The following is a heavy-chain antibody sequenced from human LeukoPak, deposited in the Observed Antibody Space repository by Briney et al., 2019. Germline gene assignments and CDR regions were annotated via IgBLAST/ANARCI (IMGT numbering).Heavy chain of an antibody. Sequence: SVKLSCKASGDTFTTFTISWVRHAPGQGLEWMGTIIPILGIANYAQKFQGRVTITADKSTTTAYMELSSLRSEDTAVYYCARDCSSNNCYNAFDIWGQGTLVTVSS. D-gene: IGHD2-2*02. CDR2: IIPILGIA. V-gene: IGHV1-69*04. CDR3: ARDCSSNNCYNAFDI. CDR1: GDTFTTFT. J-gene: IGHJ3*02.